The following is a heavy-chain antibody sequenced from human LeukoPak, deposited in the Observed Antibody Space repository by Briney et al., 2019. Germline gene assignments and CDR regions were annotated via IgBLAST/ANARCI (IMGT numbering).Heavy chain of an antibody. V-gene: IGHV4-61*02. CDR3: ARGQGVAGPYYYYYYGMDV. CDR1: GGSISSGSYY. J-gene: IGHJ6*02. CDR2: IYTSGST. D-gene: IGHD6-19*01. Sequence: SQTLSLTCTVSGGSISSGSYYWSWIRQPAGKGLEWIGRIYTSGSTNYNPSLKSRVTISVDTSKNQFSLKLSSVTAADTAVYYCARGQGVAGPYYYYYYGMDVWGQGTTVTVSS.